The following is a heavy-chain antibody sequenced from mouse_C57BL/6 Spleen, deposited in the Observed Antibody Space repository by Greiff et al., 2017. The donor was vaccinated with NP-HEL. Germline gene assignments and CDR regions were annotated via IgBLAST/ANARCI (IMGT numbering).Heavy chain of an antibody. V-gene: IGHV1-5*01. CDR2: IYPGNSDT. Sequence: VQLKQSGTVLARPGASVKMSCKTSGYTFTSYWMHWVKQRPGQGLEWIGAIYPGNSDTSYNQKFKGKAKLTAVTSASTAYMELSSLTNEDSAVYYCTGYDYDGDYYAMDYWGQGTSVTVSS. CDR3: TGYDYDGDYYAMDY. D-gene: IGHD2-4*01. J-gene: IGHJ4*01. CDR1: GYTFTSYW.